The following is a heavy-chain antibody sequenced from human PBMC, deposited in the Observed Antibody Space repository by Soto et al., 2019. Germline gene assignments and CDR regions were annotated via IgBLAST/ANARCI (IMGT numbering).Heavy chain of an antibody. CDR3: ARANYGDYFDY. CDR2: IIYDGSKK. V-gene: IGHV3-30-3*01. D-gene: IGHD4-17*01. J-gene: IGHJ4*02. Sequence: GGSLRLSCAASGFTFSGYAMHWVRQAPGKGLEWVSVIIYDGSKKYYTDSVKGRFTISRDNSKNTLYLQMNNLRADDTAVYYCARANYGDYFDYWGQGTLVTVSS. CDR1: GFTFSGYA.